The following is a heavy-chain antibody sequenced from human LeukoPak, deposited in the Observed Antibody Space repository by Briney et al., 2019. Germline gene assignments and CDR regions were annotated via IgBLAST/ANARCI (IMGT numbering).Heavy chain of an antibody. CDR3: ARRPYKYYDILTGSYRSEFEY. Sequence: ASVKVSCKASGYTFTNYGINWVRQATGQGLEWMGWMNPNSGNTGYAQKFQGRVTMTRNTSISTAYMELSSLRSEDTAVYYCARRPYKYYDILTGSYRSEFEYWGQGTLVTVSS. V-gene: IGHV1-8*01. D-gene: IGHD3-9*01. J-gene: IGHJ4*02. CDR1: GYTFTNYG. CDR2: MNPNSGNT.